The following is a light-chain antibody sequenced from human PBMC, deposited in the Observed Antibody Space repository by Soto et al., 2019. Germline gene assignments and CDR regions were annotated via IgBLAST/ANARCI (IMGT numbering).Light chain of an antibody. Sequence: EIQMTQSPSSLSASVGDRVTITCRASQDISNYVAWFQQKPGRPPKSLIYAASSLQSGVPSKFSGSGSGTDFTLTISSLQPEDFATYFCQQYSAYPFTFGPGTKVDIK. CDR2: AAS. J-gene: IGKJ3*01. V-gene: IGKV1-16*02. CDR1: QDISNY. CDR3: QQYSAYPFT.